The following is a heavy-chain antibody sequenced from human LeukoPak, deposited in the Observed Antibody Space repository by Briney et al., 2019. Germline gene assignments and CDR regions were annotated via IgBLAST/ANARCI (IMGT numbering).Heavy chain of an antibody. CDR1: GFTFSSYS. J-gene: IGHJ6*03. D-gene: IGHD6-19*01. V-gene: IGHV3-48*04. CDR2: ISSSSSTI. Sequence: GGSLRLSCAASGFTFSSYSMNWVRQAPGKGLEWVSYISSSSSTIYYADSVKGRFTISRDNAKNSLYLQMNSLRAEDTAVYYCARDTDSSGYYYYMDVWGKGTTVTVSS. CDR3: ARDTDSSGYYYYMDV.